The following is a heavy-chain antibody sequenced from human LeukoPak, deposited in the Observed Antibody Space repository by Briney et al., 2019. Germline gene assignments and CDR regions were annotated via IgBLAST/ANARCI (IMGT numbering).Heavy chain of an antibody. J-gene: IGHJ3*02. CDR1: GCTFTSHY. D-gene: IGHD1-26*01. CDR3: ARVSVGATYFRAFDI. V-gene: IGHV1-46*01. CDR2: INPSGGSP. Sequence: ASVEVSCKAVGCTFTSHYMHWVRQAPGQELEWMGIINPSGGSPSYAQKIQGRVTMTRDTSTSTVYMELSSLRSEDTAVYYCARVSVGATYFRAFDIWGQGTMVTVSS.